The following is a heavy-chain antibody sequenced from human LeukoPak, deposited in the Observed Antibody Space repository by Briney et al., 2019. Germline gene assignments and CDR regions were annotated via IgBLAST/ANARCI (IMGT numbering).Heavy chain of an antibody. J-gene: IGHJ6*04. Sequence: SENLSLTCTVSGGSVSSGSYYWSWIRQPPGKGLEWVGYIYYSGSTNYNPSLKSRVTISVDTSKNQFSLKLSSVTAADTAVYYCARALRYCSSTSCYPYYYGMDVWGKGTTVTVSS. V-gene: IGHV4-61*01. CDR3: ARALRYCSSTSCYPYYYGMDV. CDR1: GGSVSSGSYY. CDR2: IYYSGST. D-gene: IGHD2-2*01.